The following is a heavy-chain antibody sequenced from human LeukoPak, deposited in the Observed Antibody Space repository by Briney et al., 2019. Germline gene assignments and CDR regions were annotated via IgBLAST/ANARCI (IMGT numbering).Heavy chain of an antibody. V-gene: IGHV3-7*01. D-gene: IGHD2-2*01. CDR1: GFSFSTYW. Sequence: GGSLRLSCAASGFSFSTYWMSWVRQAPGKGLEWVANINQDGSAKYYEASVKGRFTISRDNTDNSLYLQMNSLRAEDTGVYYCASVPFTRGHYWGQGTLVTVSS. CDR3: ASVPFTRGHY. CDR2: INQDGSAK. J-gene: IGHJ4*02.